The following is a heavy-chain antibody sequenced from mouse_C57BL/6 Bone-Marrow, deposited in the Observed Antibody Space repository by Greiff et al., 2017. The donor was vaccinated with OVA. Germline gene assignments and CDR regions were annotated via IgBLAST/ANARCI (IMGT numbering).Heavy chain of an antibody. J-gene: IGHJ4*01. D-gene: IGHD2-5*01. Sequence: EVKLQESGPVLVKPGASVKMSCKASGYTFTDYYMNWVKQSHGKSLEWIGVINPYNGGTSYNQKFKGKATLTVDKSSSTAYMELNSLTSEDSAVYYCARPYYSNQYYAMDYWGQGTSVTVSS. V-gene: IGHV1-19*01. CDR2: INPYNGGT. CDR3: ARPYYSNQYYAMDY. CDR1: GYTFTDYY.